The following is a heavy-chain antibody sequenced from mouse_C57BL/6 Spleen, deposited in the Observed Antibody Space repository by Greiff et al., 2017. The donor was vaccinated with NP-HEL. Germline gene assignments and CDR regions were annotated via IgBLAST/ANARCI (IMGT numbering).Heavy chain of an antibody. J-gene: IGHJ2*01. D-gene: IGHD1-2*01. Sequence: VQLKESGPVLVKPGASVKMSCKASGYTFTDYYMNWVKQSHGKSLEWIGVINPYNGGTSYNQKFKGKATLTVDKSSSTAYMELNSLTSEDSAVYYCASRGPTAYFDYWGQGTTLTVSS. CDR3: ASRGPTAYFDY. V-gene: IGHV1-19*01. CDR1: GYTFTDYY. CDR2: INPYNGGT.